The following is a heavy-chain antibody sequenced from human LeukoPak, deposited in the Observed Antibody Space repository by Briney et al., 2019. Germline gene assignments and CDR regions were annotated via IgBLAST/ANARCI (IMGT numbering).Heavy chain of an antibody. J-gene: IGHJ4*02. CDR3: ARGTKGYSSGWYPINYYFDY. V-gene: IGHV4-34*01. Sequence: SETLSLTCAVYGGSFSGYYWSWIRRPPGKGLEWIGEINHSGSTNYNPSLKSRVTISVDTSKNQFSLKLSSVTAADTAVYYCARGTKGYSSGWYPINYYFDYWGQGTLVTVSS. CDR2: INHSGST. CDR1: GGSFSGYY. D-gene: IGHD6-19*01.